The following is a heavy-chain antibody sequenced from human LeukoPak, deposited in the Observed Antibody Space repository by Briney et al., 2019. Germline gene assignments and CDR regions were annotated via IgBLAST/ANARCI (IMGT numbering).Heavy chain of an antibody. Sequence: SETLSLTCTVSGGSVSTYYWSWIRQPPGKGLEWIGYIYYSGSTNYNPSLKSRVTISVDTSKNQFSLKLRSVTAADTAVYYCARVYYSRSYDYWYFDLWGRGTLVTVSS. CDR2: IYYSGST. CDR1: GGSVSTYY. CDR3: ARVYYSRSYDYWYFDL. D-gene: IGHD6-13*01. J-gene: IGHJ2*01. V-gene: IGHV4-59*02.